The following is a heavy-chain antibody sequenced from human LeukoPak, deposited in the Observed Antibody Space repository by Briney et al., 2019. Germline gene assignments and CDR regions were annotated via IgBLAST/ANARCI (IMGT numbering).Heavy chain of an antibody. D-gene: IGHD3-10*01. Sequence: GGSLRLSCAASGFTFGDFFMSWVRQAPGKGLEWVANINRDGSEKFHVDSVWGRFTISRDNAKNALFLQMHSLRADDTAMYFCPRGVTMIRGAVMYPYFFDFWGRGTLVTVSS. CDR2: INRDGSEK. CDR3: PRGVTMIRGAVMYPYFFDF. CDR1: GFTFGDFF. J-gene: IGHJ4*02. V-gene: IGHV3-7*03.